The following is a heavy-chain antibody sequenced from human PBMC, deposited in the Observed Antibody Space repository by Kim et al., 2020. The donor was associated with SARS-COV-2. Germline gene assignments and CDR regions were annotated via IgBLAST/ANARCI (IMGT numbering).Heavy chain of an antibody. J-gene: IGHJ4*02. CDR3: ARHFSIWSLSGWSPGYFDY. Sequence: SETLSLTCTVSGGSISSYYWSWIRQPPGKGLEWIGYIYYSGSTNYNPSLKSRVTISVDTSKNQFSLKLSSVTAADTAVYYCARHFSIWSLSGWSPGYFDYWGQGTLVTVSS. D-gene: IGHD6-19*01. CDR2: IYYSGST. V-gene: IGHV4-59*08. CDR1: GGSISSYY.